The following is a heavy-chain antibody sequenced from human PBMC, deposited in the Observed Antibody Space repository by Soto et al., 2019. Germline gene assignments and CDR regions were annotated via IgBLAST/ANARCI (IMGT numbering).Heavy chain of an antibody. Sequence: QPGGSLRLSCAASGFSFSTYNMDWVRQAPGKGPEWIAYISTTSFTIYYADSVKGRFTISRDNDRNSLYLEMNSLRDEDTAVYYCVRDRCYDGTCYSASDSWGQGTLVTVSS. J-gene: IGHJ5*01. CDR1: GFSFSTYN. CDR3: VRDRCYDGTCYSASDS. CDR2: ISTTSFTI. D-gene: IGHD2-15*01. V-gene: IGHV3-48*02.